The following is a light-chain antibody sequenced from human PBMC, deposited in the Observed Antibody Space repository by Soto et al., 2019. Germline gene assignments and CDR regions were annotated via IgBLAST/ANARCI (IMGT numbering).Light chain of an antibody. J-gene: IGKJ5*01. CDR2: GAS. CDR1: QTITSN. CDR3: QHYNNWIAS. Sequence: EVVMTQSPATLSVSPGNTVTLSCRANQTITSNLAWYQQKPGQAPRLLIYGASTSATGIPVRFSGSGSGKEFTLTISSLQSEDFAVYYCQHYNNWIASFGGGTRLEI. V-gene: IGKV3-15*01.